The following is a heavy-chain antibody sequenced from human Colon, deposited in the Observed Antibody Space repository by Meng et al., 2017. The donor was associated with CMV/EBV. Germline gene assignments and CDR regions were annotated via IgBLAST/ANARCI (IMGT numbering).Heavy chain of an antibody. Sequence: GGSLRLSCAASGFTFGDYGLNWVRQVPGKGLEWVAGVNWNGGSTHYADSVKGRFTVSRDNAKNSLYLQLNSLRGEDTAWYYCARAGWDSGNFYEWFDPWGQGTLVTVSS. J-gene: IGHJ5*02. CDR3: ARAGWDSGNFYEWFDP. CDR1: GFTFGDYG. D-gene: IGHD1-26*01. CDR2: VNWNGGST. V-gene: IGHV3-20*04.